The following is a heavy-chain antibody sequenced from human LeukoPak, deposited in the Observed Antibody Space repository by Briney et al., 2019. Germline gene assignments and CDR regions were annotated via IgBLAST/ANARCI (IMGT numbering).Heavy chain of an antibody. J-gene: IGHJ4*02. Sequence: GGSLRLSCAASGFTFSSYAMSWVRQAPGKGLEWVSAISGSGGSTYYADSVKGRFTISRDNSKNTLYLQMNSLRAEDTAVYYCASGPTPIVVVPAAFDYWGQGTLVTVSS. D-gene: IGHD2-2*01. CDR2: ISGSGGST. V-gene: IGHV3-23*01. CDR3: ASGPTPIVVVPAAFDY. CDR1: GFTFSSYA.